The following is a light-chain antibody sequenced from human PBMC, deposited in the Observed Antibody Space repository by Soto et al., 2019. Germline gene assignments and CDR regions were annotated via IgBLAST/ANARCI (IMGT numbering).Light chain of an antibody. CDR2: GAS. V-gene: IGKV3-20*01. CDR3: QQSGSSPIT. Sequence: EIVLTQSPGTLSLSPGERATLSCRASQSVNTNYLAWYQQKSGQAPRLLIYGASSRATGIPDRFSGSGSGTDFTLTISRLEPEDFAAYFCQQSGSSPITFGQGTRLEIK. CDR1: QSVNTNY. J-gene: IGKJ5*01.